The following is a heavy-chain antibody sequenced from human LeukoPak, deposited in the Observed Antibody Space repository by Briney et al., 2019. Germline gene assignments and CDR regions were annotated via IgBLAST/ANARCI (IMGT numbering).Heavy chain of an antibody. V-gene: IGHV4-34*01. CDR3: ARVSRGYDWYHYYYYGMDV. CDR1: GGSFSGYY. Sequence: SETLSLTCAVYGGSFSGYYWSWIRQPPGKGLEWIGEINHSGSTNYNPSLKSRVTISVDTSKDQFSLKLSSVTAADTAVYYCARVSRGYDWYHYYYYGMDVWGQGTTVTVSS. CDR2: INHSGST. J-gene: IGHJ6*02. D-gene: IGHD5-12*01.